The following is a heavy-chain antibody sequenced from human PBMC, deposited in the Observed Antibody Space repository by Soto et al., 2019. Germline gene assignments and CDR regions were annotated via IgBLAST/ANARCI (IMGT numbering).Heavy chain of an antibody. CDR1: SGSISSSSYY. J-gene: IGHJ4*02. Sequence: QLQLQESGPGLVKPSETLSLTCTVSSGSISSSSYYWDWIRQPPGKGLEWIGSIYYSGSTNYNPSPNSRVTTSVDTSKNPCSLKVSSLTAADTAVYYCARRRQLVAALDYWGQGTLVTVSS. V-gene: IGHV4-39*01. CDR3: ARRRQLVAALDY. D-gene: IGHD2-15*01. CDR2: IYYSGST.